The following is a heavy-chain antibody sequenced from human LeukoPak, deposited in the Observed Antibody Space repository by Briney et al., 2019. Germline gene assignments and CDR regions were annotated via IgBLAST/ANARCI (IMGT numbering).Heavy chain of an antibody. CDR2: ISGSGGST. CDR1: GFTFRNYA. D-gene: IGHD6-13*01. V-gene: IGHV3-23*01. Sequence: GGSLRLSCAASGFTFRNYAMSWVRQAPGKGLEWVSAISGSGGSTYYADSVKGRFTISRDNIKNMLYLEMNSLRAEDTAVYHCARGLQRLVDWGQGTLVTVSS. J-gene: IGHJ4*02. CDR3: ARGLQRLVD.